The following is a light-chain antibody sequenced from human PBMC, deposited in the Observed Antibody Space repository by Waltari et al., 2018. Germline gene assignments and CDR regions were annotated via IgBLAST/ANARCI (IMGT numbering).Light chain of an antibody. CDR2: GAS. V-gene: IGKV3-20*01. J-gene: IGKJ5*01. Sequence: EIVLTQSPGTLSLSPGERATLSCRASQSVGSNYLVWDQQKPGQAPRLLIYGASSRATGIPDRFTGSGSGTDFTLTISRLEPEDFAVYYCQQYGTSSSFGQGTRLEIK. CDR3: QQYGTSSS. CDR1: QSVGSNY.